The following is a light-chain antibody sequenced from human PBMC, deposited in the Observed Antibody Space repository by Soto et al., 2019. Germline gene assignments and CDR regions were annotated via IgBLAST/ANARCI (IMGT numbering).Light chain of an antibody. Sequence: DIQMTQSPSSLSASVGDRVTITCRASQGISNYLAWYQQQPGKGPKLLIYVSSTLQSGVPSRFSGSGSGTDFTLTISSLQHEDVATYYCPKYNSAPWTFGQGTKVEIK. CDR3: PKYNSAPWT. CDR1: QGISNY. CDR2: VSS. J-gene: IGKJ1*01. V-gene: IGKV1-27*01.